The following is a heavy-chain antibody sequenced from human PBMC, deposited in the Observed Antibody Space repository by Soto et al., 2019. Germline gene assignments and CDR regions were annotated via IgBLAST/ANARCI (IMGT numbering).Heavy chain of an antibody. Sequence: PGGSLRLSCAASGFTFSSYSMNWVRQAPGKGLEWVSSISSSSSYIYYADSVKGRFTISRDNAKNSLYLQMNSLRAEDTAVYYCARAIYCSGGSCYLYYYYGMDVWGQGTTVTVSS. CDR3: ARAIYCSGGSCYLYYYYGMDV. CDR1: GFTFSSYS. J-gene: IGHJ6*02. CDR2: ISSSSSYI. V-gene: IGHV3-21*01. D-gene: IGHD2-15*01.